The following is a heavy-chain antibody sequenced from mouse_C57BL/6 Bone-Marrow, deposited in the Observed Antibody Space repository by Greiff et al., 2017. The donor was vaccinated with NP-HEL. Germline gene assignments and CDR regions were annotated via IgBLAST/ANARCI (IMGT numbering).Heavy chain of an antibody. CDR1: GFTFSDYG. V-gene: IGHV5-15*01. Sequence: EVQGVESGGGLVQPGGSLKLSCAASGFTFSDYGMAWVRQAPRKGPEWVAFISNLAYSIYYADTVKGRFTISRENAKNTRYLEMSSLRSEDTAMYYCARHHYYGSSWAMDYWGQGTSVTVSS. CDR3: ARHHYYGSSWAMDY. J-gene: IGHJ4*01. D-gene: IGHD1-1*01. CDR2: ISNLAYSI.